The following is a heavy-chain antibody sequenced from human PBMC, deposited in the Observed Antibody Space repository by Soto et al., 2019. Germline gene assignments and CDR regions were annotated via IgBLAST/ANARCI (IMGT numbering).Heavy chain of an antibody. CDR3: ARQRTSVVTQAHFDV. J-gene: IGHJ4*02. V-gene: IGHV4-39*01. D-gene: IGHD2-21*02. Sequence: SETLSLTCNVSGVSISSTSYNWGWIRQPPGKGLEWIGTLDYSGTAHYNPSLKSRINISADPSKNQVSLTLTSVTAADTAVYYCARQRTSVVTQAHFDVWGPGSLVTVSS. CDR1: GVSISSTSYN. CDR2: LDYSGTA.